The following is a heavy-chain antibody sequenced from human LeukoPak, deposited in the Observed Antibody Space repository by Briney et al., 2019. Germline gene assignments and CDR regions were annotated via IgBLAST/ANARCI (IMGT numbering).Heavy chain of an antibody. V-gene: IGHV3-33*01. J-gene: IGHJ5*02. CDR2: IWYDVSNK. Sequence: PXKGXXXLAVIWYDVSNKSYAASVKGRFTISRDNSKNTLYLQMNSLRAEDTAVYYCARGGAYNWFDPWGQGTLVTVSS. CDR3: ARGGAYNWFDP. D-gene: IGHD2-21*01.